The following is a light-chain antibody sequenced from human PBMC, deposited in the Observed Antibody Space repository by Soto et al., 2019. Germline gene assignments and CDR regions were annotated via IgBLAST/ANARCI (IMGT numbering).Light chain of an antibody. CDR1: SSDVGGYNY. J-gene: IGLJ1*01. CDR2: DVS. Sequence: SALTQPSSVTVSTGQAITISSTGTSSDVGGYNYVSWYQQHPGKAPKLMIYDVSNRPSGVSNRFSGSKSGNTASLTISGLQAEDEAEYYCSSYRSSSTREIFGTGTKVTV. V-gene: IGLV2-14*01. CDR3: SSYRSSSTREI.